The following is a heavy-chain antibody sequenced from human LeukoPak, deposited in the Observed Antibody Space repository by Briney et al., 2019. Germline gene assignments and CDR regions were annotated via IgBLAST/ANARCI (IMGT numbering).Heavy chain of an antibody. J-gene: IGHJ5*02. CDR1: GGSISSYY. CDR2: IYYSGST. D-gene: IGHD3-16*01. Sequence: RSSETLSLTCTVSGGSISSYYWSWIRQPPGKGLEWIGYIYYSGSTNYNPSLKSRVTISVDTSKNQFSLKLSSVTAADTAVYYCARGDLYSGGYNWFDPWGQGTLVTVSS. CDR3: ARGDLYSGGYNWFDP. V-gene: IGHV4-59*12.